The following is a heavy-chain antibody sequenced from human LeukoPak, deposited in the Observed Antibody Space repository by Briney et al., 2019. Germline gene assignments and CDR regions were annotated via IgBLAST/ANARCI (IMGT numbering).Heavy chain of an antibody. Sequence: PGGSLRLSCAASGFTFSSYEMNWVRQAPGKGLEWVSAISGSAGSTYYAASVKGRFTITRDNSKNTLYLQMDSLRVEDTAVYYCAKEEAVAGPFDYWGQGTLVTVSS. D-gene: IGHD6-19*01. CDR1: GFTFSSYE. CDR2: ISGSAGST. CDR3: AKEEAVAGPFDY. J-gene: IGHJ4*02. V-gene: IGHV3-23*01.